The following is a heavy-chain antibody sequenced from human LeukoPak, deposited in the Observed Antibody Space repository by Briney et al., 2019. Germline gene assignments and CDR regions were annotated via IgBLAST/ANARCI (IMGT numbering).Heavy chain of an antibody. J-gene: IGHJ4*02. D-gene: IGHD6-19*01. Sequence: ASVKVSCKASGYTFSSYDINWVRQATGQGLEWMGWMNPNSGNTGYAQKYQGRVTITRNTSISTAYMELSSLRAEDTAVYYCARRVPYSGRVGPNRFDYWGQGTPVTVSS. CDR1: GYTFSSYD. V-gene: IGHV1-8*01. CDR3: ARRVPYSGRVGPNRFDY. CDR2: MNPNSGNT.